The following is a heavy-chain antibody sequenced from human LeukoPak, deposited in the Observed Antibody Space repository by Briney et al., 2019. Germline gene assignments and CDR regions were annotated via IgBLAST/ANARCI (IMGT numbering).Heavy chain of an antibody. Sequence: RGSLRLSCAASGFTFSSYWMSWVRQAPGKGLEWVANIKQDGSEKYYVDSVKGRFTISRDNAKNSLYLQMNSLRAEDTAVYFCARLILWETSNAFDIWGQGTMVTVSS. CDR3: ARLILWETSNAFDI. J-gene: IGHJ3*02. CDR1: GFTFSSYW. CDR2: IKQDGSEK. V-gene: IGHV3-7*03. D-gene: IGHD1-26*01.